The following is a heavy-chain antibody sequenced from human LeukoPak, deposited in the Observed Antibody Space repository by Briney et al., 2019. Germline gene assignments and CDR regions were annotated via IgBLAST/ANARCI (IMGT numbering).Heavy chain of an antibody. CDR1: GGSISSTTHC. D-gene: IGHD3-10*01. J-gene: IGHJ6*03. Sequence: SETLSLTCTVSGGSISSTTHCWGWIRQPPGKGLEWIGSIFYSGITYYNPSLKSRVTMSVDTSNNQFSLNLNSVTAADTAVYYCARSHVLLWFGELGAHDYYYYYYMDVWGKGTTVTISS. CDR3: ARSHVLLWFGELGAHDYYYYYYMDV. CDR2: IFYSGIT. V-gene: IGHV4-39*01.